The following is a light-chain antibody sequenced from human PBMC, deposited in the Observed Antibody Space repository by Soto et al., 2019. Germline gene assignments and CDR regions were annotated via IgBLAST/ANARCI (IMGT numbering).Light chain of an antibody. V-gene: IGLV2-14*01. CDR1: RSDVGGYKF. CDR2: EVS. Sequence: QSALTQPASVSGSPGQSITISCTGTRSDVGGYKFVSWYQQHPGKAPKLMIYEVSNRPSGVSSRFSGSKSGNTASLTISGLQAEDKADYYCGSYTGSIYVFRPETKVTVL. CDR3: GSYTGSIYV. J-gene: IGLJ1*01.